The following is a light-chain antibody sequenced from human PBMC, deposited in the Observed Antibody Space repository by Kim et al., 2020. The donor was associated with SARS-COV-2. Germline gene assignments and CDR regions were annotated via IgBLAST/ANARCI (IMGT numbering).Light chain of an antibody. CDR3: QVWDSSGDRPNWV. J-gene: IGLJ3*02. V-gene: IGLV3-21*04. Sequence: GKTARITCGGNNIGSKSVLWYQQKPGQAPVLVIYYDSDRPSGIPERFSGSNSGNTATLTISRVEAGDEADYYCQVWDSSGDRPNWVFGGGTQLTVL. CDR2: YDS. CDR1: NIGSKS.